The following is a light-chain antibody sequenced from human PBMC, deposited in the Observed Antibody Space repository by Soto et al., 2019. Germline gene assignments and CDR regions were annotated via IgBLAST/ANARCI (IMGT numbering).Light chain of an antibody. CDR1: QGLSSY. J-gene: IGKJ2*01. CDR3: QQYYSYPQYT. CDR2: AAS. V-gene: IGKV1-8*01. Sequence: AIRMTQSPSSFSASTGAIVTITCRASQGLSSYLAWYQQKPGKAPKLLIYAASTLQSGVPSRFRGSGSGNDFTLTISCLQSEDFATYDGQQYYSYPQYTFGQGTNLEIK.